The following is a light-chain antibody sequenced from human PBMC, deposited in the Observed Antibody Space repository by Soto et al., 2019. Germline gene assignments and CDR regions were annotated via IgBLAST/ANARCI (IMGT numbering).Light chain of an antibody. Sequence: QSALTQPRSVSGSPGQSVTISCTGTSSDVGGYNYVSWYQQHPGKAPKLMIYDVSQRPSGVPDRFSDSKSGNTASLTISGLQAEDEADYYCCSYAGSYTFVVFGGGTKLTV. CDR2: DVS. V-gene: IGLV2-11*01. J-gene: IGLJ2*01. CDR3: CSYAGSYTFVV. CDR1: SSDVGGYNY.